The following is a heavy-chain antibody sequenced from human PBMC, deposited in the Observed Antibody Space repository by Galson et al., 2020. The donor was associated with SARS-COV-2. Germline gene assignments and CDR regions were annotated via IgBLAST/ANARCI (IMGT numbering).Heavy chain of an antibody. CDR1: GFTFSSSA. Sequence: ASVKVSCKASGFTFSSSAMQWVRQARGQRLEWIGWIVDGSGNTNYAQKFQERVTITRDMSTSTAYMELSSLRSEDTALYFCAAEVPGDYEGHYFYMDVWGRGTTVTISS. V-gene: IGHV1-58*02. D-gene: IGHD4-17*01. CDR2: IVDGSGNT. CDR3: AAEVPGDYEGHYFYMDV. J-gene: IGHJ6*03.